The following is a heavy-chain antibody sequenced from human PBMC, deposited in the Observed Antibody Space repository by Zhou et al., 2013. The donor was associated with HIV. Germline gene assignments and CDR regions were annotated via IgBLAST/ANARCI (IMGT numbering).Heavy chain of an antibody. Sequence: QVQLVQSGAEVKKPGASVKVSCKASGYTFTGYYIHWVRQAPGQGLEWMGVVNPDSGNTMYAQKFQGRVTLTRDTSTSTVYMELRSLQFEDEAVYYCARGGLRVWDLPRGDAFDIWGQGTPVIVSS. V-gene: IGHV1-46*01. CDR2: VNPDSGNT. D-gene: IGHD1-26*01. J-gene: IGHJ3*02. CDR1: GYTFTGYY. CDR3: ARGGLRVWDLPRGDAFDI.